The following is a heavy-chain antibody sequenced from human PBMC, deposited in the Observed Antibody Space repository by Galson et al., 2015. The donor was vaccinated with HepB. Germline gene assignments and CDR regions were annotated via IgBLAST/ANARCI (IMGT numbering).Heavy chain of an antibody. J-gene: IGHJ3*02. V-gene: IGHV1-2*02. CDR3: ARATVVTSDAFDI. Sequence: SVTVSCKASGYTFTGYYMHWVRQAPGQGLEWMGWINPNSGGTNYAQKFQGRVTMTRDTSISTAYMELSRLRSDDTAVYYCARATVVTSDAFDIWGQGTMVTVSS. D-gene: IGHD4-23*01. CDR2: INPNSGGT. CDR1: GYTFTGYY.